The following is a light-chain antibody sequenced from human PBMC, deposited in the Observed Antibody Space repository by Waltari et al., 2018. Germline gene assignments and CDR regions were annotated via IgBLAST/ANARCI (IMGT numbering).Light chain of an antibody. CDR2: GAS. CDR3: QQYNNWPPLT. CDR1: QSVNNN. Sequence: EIVMTQSPVTLSVSPGESATLPCRARQSVNNNLAWYQQKPGQAPRLLMYGASTRATDIPARFSGSGSGTEFTLTITSLQSEDFAVYYCQQYNNWPPLTFGQGTNLEIK. J-gene: IGKJ2*01. V-gene: IGKV3-15*01.